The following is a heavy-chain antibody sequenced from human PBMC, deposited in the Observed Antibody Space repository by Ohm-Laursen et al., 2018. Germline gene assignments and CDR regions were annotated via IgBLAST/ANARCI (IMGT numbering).Heavy chain of an antibody. V-gene: IGHV1-58*02. Sequence: SVKVSCKASGFTFTNSAMQWVRQARGQRLEWIGWIVVGSGNTNYAQKFQERVTITRDMSTSTAYMELSSLRSEDTAVYYCAAVERSGADYWGQGTLVTVSS. J-gene: IGHJ4*02. CDR1: GFTFTNSA. CDR2: IVVGSGNT. D-gene: IGHD3-16*01. CDR3: AAVERSGADY.